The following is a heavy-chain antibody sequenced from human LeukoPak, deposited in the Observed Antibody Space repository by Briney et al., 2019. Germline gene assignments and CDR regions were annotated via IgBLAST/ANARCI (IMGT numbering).Heavy chain of an antibody. CDR3: AGTLDCSSTSCPKGGAFDI. CDR1: GGSISSYY. J-gene: IGHJ3*02. V-gene: IGHV4-59*05. D-gene: IGHD2-2*01. CDR2: IYYSGST. Sequence: SETLSLTRTVSGGSISSYYWSWIRQPPGKGLEWIGSIYYSGSTYYNPSLKSRVTISVDTSKNQFSLKLSSVTAADTAVYYCAGTLDCSSTSCPKGGAFDIWGQGTMVTVSS.